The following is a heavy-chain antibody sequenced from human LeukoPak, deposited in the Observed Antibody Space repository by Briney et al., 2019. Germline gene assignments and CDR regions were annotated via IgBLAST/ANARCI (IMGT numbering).Heavy chain of an antibody. D-gene: IGHD4-17*01. J-gene: IGHJ6*03. Sequence: GASVKVSCKASGYSFTSYYLHWVRQAPGQGLEWMGGIIPIFGTANYAQKFQGRVTITADKSTSTAYMELSSLRSEDTAVYYCARGEKSTVTTGQQTADGFYYYYMDVWGKGTTVTISS. CDR2: IIPIFGTA. V-gene: IGHV1-69*06. CDR3: ARGEKSTVTTGQQTADGFYYYYMDV. CDR1: GYSFTSYY.